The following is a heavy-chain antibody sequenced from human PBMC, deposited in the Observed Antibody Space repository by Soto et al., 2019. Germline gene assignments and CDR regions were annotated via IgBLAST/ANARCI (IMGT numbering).Heavy chain of an antibody. CDR2: IYHSGST. CDR3: ARGITTNAPSSSGGVHYQFDY. J-gene: IGHJ4*02. V-gene: IGHV4-30-2*01. Sequence: PSETLSLTCAVSGGSISSGGYSWSWIRQPPGKGLEWIGYIYHSGSTYYNPSLKSRVTISVDRSKNQFSLKLSSVTAADTAVYYCARGITTNAPSSSGGVHYQFDYWGQGTLVTVSS. CDR1: GGSISSGGYS. D-gene: IGHD6-25*01.